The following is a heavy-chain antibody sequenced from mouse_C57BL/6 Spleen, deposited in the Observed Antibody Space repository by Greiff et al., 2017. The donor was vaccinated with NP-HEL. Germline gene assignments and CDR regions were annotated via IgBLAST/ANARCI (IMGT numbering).Heavy chain of an antibody. D-gene: IGHD1-1*01. Sequence: QVQLKQSGPELVKPGASVKISCKASGYSFTSYYIHWVKQRPGQGLEWIGWIYPGSGNTKYNEKFKGKATLTADTSSSTAYMQLSSLTSEDSAVYYCARRSYYGSPLWFAYWGQGTLVTVSA. CDR1: GYSFTSYY. J-gene: IGHJ3*01. CDR3: ARRSYYGSPLWFAY. V-gene: IGHV1-66*01. CDR2: IYPGSGNT.